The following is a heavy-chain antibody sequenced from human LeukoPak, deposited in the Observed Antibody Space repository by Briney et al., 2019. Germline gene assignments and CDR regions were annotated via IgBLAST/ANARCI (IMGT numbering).Heavy chain of an antibody. CDR2: ITTSSSYI. CDR3: ARYRFVVGATDSFDI. J-gene: IGHJ3*02. D-gene: IGHD1-26*01. Sequence: GGSLRPSCAASGFTFSSYSMNWVRQAPGKGLEWVSSITTSSSYIYYADSVKGRFTIPRDNAKNSLYLHMNSLSAEDTAVYCCARYRFVVGATDSFDIWGQGTMVTVSS. CDR1: GFTFSSYS. V-gene: IGHV3-21*01.